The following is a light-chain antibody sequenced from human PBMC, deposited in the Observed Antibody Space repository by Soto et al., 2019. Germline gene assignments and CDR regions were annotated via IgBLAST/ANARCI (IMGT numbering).Light chain of an antibody. CDR1: QRVASNY. V-gene: IGKV3-20*01. J-gene: IGKJ5*01. CDR3: HQYGSSPHT. CDR2: GAS. Sequence: PAERVSLSSSSSQRVASNYLAWFQQKPGQTPRLLISGASTRATGIPDRFSGSGSGTDFTLTINRLEPEDFAVYYCHQYGSSPHTFGQGPRLEIK.